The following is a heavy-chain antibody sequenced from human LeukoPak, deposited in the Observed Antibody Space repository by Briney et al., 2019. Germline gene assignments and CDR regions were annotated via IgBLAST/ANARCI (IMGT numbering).Heavy chain of an antibody. CDR2: INHSGST. CDR3: ARRYYYDSSGRDPFDC. Sequence: SETLSLTCAVYGGSFSGYYWSWIRQPPGKGLEWIGEINHSGSTNYNPSLKSRVTISVDTSKNQFSLKLSSVTAADTAVYYCARRYYYDSSGRDPFDCWGQGTLVTVSS. D-gene: IGHD3-22*01. V-gene: IGHV4-34*01. J-gene: IGHJ4*02. CDR1: GGSFSGYY.